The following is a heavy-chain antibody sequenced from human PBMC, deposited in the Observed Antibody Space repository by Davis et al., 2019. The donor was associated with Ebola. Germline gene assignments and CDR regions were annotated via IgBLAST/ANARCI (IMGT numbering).Heavy chain of an antibody. CDR2: ISAYNGNT. D-gene: IGHD5-24*01. Sequence: ASVKVSCKASGYTFTSYGISWVRQAPGQGLEWMGWISAYNGNTNYAPKFQGRVRITADKSTSTAYMELSSLRSEDTAVYYCADGYNYTDYYYYGMDVWGQGTTVTVSS. J-gene: IGHJ6*02. CDR3: ADGYNYTDYYYYGMDV. CDR1: GYTFTSYG. V-gene: IGHV1-18*01.